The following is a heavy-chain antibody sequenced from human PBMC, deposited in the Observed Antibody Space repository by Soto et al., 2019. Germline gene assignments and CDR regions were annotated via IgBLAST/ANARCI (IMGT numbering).Heavy chain of an antibody. CDR3: ARGLYCGGGSCYFHYYYYYGMDV. Sequence: QVQLQESGPGLVKPSQTLSLTCTVSGGSISSGGYYWSWIRQHPGKGLEWIGYIYYSGSTYYNPSLKSRVTISVDTSKNQFSLKLSSVTAADTAVYYCARGLYCGGGSCYFHYYYYYGMDVWGQGTTVTVSS. V-gene: IGHV4-31*03. CDR1: GGSISSGGYY. D-gene: IGHD2-15*01. J-gene: IGHJ6*02. CDR2: IYYSGST.